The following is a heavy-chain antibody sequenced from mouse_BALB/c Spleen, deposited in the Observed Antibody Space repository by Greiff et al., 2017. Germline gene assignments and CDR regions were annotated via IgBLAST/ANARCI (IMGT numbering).Heavy chain of an antibody. D-gene: IGHD2-4*01. CDR1: GFTFSSFG. J-gene: IGHJ4*01. CDR3: ARRDASGDYDRAMDY. V-gene: IGHV5-17*02. CDR2: ISSGSSTI. Sequence: EVKLMESGGGLVQPGGSRKLSCAASGFTFSSFGMHWVRQAPEKGLEWVAYISSGSSTIYYADTVKGRFTISRDNPKNTLFLQMTSLRSEDTAMYYCARRDASGDYDRAMDYWGQGTSVTVSS.